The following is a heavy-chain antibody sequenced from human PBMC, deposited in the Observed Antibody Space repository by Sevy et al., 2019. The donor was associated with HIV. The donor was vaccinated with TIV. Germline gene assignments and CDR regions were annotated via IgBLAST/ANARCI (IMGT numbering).Heavy chain of an antibody. CDR3: ARDRGEILSSAFDY. J-gene: IGHJ4*02. D-gene: IGHD3-16*01. CDR2: ISYDGRNNK. CDR1: GFTFSDHR. Sequence: GGSLRLSCAAFGFTFSDHRMNWVRQAPGKGLEWVAVISYDGRNNKYNVDSVKGRFTISRDNSKNTVYLQMNSLRPEDTAIYYCARDRGEILSSAFDYWGQGTLVTVSS. V-gene: IGHV3-30*03.